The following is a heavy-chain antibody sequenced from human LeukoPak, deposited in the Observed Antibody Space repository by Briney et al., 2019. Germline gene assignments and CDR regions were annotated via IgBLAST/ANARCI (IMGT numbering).Heavy chain of an antibody. Sequence: ASVKVSCKTSGYSFTNYYMHWVRQAPGQGLEWMGIINPSGGSTSYAQKFQGRVTMTRDTSTSTVYMELSSLRSEDTAVYYCARGMSYSSGWKRVVYFDYWGQGTLVTVSS. D-gene: IGHD6-19*01. CDR2: INPSGGST. V-gene: IGHV1-46*01. J-gene: IGHJ4*02. CDR1: GYSFTNYY. CDR3: ARGMSYSSGWKRVVYFDY.